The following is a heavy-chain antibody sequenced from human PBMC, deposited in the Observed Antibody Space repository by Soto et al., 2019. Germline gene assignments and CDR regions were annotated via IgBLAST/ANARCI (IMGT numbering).Heavy chain of an antibody. J-gene: IGHJ4*02. V-gene: IGHV3-48*02. CDR1: GFAFSSYS. CDR3: ARGSRFDY. CDR2: ISSTSSLI. Sequence: EVQLVESGGGLVQPGGSLRLSCAASGFAFSSYSMNWVRLAPGKGLEWVAYISSTSSLIYYADSVKGRFTISRDYAKKSAFLQMSSLRDEDTAIYYCARGSRFDYWGQGTMVTVSS.